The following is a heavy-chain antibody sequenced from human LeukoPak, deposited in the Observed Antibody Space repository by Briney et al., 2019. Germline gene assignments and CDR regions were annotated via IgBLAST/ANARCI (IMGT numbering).Heavy chain of an antibody. Sequence: GGSLRLSCAASGFTFSSYAMSWVRQAPGKGLDWVLAISGSGGSTYYADSVKGRFTISGDNSKNTLYLQMNSLRAEDTAVYYCAKAQDGDYVSTIFDYWGQGTLVTVSS. CDR1: GFTFSSYA. D-gene: IGHD4-17*01. J-gene: IGHJ4*02. V-gene: IGHV3-23*01. CDR2: ISGSGGST. CDR3: AKAQDGDYVSTIFDY.